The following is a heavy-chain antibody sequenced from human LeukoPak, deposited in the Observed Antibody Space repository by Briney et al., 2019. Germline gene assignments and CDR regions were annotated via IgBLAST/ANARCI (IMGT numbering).Heavy chain of an antibody. CDR2: INPNSGGT. V-gene: IGHV1-2*02. J-gene: IGHJ4*02. CDR1: GYTFTGYY. Sequence: ASVKVSCKASGYTFTGYYMHWVRQAPGQGLKWMGWINPNSGGTNYAQKFQGRVTMTRDTSISTAYMELSRLRSDDTAVYYCARDLTLGYCSSTSCYTEDYWGQGTLVTVSS. D-gene: IGHD2-2*02. CDR3: ARDLTLGYCSSTSCYTEDY.